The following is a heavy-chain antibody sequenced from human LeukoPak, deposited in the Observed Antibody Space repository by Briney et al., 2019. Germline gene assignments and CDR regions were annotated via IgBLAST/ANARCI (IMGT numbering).Heavy chain of an antibody. CDR2: IWYDGSNK. V-gene: IGHV3-33*01. Sequence: GGSLRLSCAASGFTFSSYGMHWVRQAPGKGLEWVAVIWYDGSNKYYADSVKGRFTISRDNSKNTLYLQMNSLRAEDTAVYYCARDLRGDYILSCPDYWGQGTLVTASS. CDR3: ARDLRGDYILSCPDY. D-gene: IGHD4-17*01. J-gene: IGHJ4*02. CDR1: GFTFSSYG.